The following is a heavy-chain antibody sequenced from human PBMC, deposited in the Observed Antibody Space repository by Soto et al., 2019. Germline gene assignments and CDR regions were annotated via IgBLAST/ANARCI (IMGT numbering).Heavy chain of an antibody. V-gene: IGHV5-51*01. CDR3: ARSSSIAARPDWFDP. Sequence: GESLKISCKGSGYSFTSYWIGWVRQMPGKGLEWMGIIYPGDSDTRYSPSFQGQVTISAEKSISTAYLQWSSLKASDTAMYYCARSSSIAARPDWFDPWGQGTLVTVSS. CDR1: GYSFTSYW. J-gene: IGHJ5*02. CDR2: IYPGDSDT. D-gene: IGHD6-6*01.